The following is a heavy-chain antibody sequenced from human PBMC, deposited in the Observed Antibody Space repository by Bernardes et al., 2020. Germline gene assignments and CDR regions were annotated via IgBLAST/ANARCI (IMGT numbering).Heavy chain of an antibody. CDR1: GYTFTSYG. D-gene: IGHD3-10*01. V-gene: IGHV1-18*01. Sequence: PVKVCSEASGYTFTSYGISWVRQEPGQGLEWMGWIIAYNGNTNYAQKLQGRVTMTTDTSTSTAYMELRRLSSDDTAVYYCASPTENSYYYGSGGGMDVWGKETTVTVSS. CDR3: ASPTENSYYYGSGGGMDV. CDR2: IIAYNGNT. J-gene: IGHJ6*04.